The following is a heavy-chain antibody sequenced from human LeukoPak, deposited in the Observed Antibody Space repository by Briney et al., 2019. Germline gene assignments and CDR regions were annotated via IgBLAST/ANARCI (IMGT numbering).Heavy chain of an antibody. J-gene: IGHJ5*02. CDR1: GFTFTTYA. D-gene: IGHD4-11*01. CDR3: AKASRATLTTVINWFDP. V-gene: IGHV3-23*01. CDR2: LSDSGGST. Sequence: GGSLRLSCAASGFTFTTYAMSWVRQAPGKGLEWVSGLSDSGGSTYYADSVKGRFTISRDNSKNTLYLQMNSLRVEDTAVYYCAKASRATLTTVINWFDPWGQGTPVTVSS.